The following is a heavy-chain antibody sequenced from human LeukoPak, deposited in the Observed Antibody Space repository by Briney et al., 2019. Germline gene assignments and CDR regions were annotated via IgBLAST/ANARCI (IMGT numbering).Heavy chain of an antibody. Sequence: GGSPRLSCAASGFTFSSYAMHWVRQAPGKGLEWVAVISYDGSNKYYADSVKGRFTISRDNSKNTLYLQMNSLRAEDTAVYYCARGLITFGGVIVRGMDVWGQGTTVTVSS. CDR1: GFTFSSYA. V-gene: IGHV3-30-3*01. J-gene: IGHJ6*02. CDR3: ARGLITFGGVIVRGMDV. CDR2: ISYDGSNK. D-gene: IGHD3-16*02.